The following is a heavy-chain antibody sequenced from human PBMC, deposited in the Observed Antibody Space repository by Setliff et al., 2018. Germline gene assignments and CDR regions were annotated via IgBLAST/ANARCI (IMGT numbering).Heavy chain of an antibody. D-gene: IGHD2-15*01. V-gene: IGHV4-39*01. CDR3: ARQGTYCDGGGGSCFPPNY. Sequence: KTSETLSLTCTVSGDSISSSNYYWGWIRQPPGKGLEWIAAIKYSGSTSYNPSLKSRVTISVDKSKSQFSLKLSSVTAVDTAVYYCARQGTYCDGGGGSCFPPNYWGQGTLVTV. CDR1: GDSISSSNYY. J-gene: IGHJ4*02. CDR2: IKYSGST.